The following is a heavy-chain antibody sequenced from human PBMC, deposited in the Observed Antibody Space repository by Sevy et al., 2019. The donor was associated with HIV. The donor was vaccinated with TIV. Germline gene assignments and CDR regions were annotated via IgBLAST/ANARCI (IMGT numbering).Heavy chain of an antibody. CDR1: GGSINNYF. CDR3: ARESIAAIGDFDY. Sequence: SETLSLTCTVSGGSINNYFWSWIRQPPGKGLEWIGYIYYSGSTNYNPSLKSRVTISVDTSKTQFSLKLTGVTAADTAVYYCARESIAAIGDFDYWGQGTLVTVSS. D-gene: IGHD6-13*01. J-gene: IGHJ4*02. V-gene: IGHV4-59*01. CDR2: IYYSGST.